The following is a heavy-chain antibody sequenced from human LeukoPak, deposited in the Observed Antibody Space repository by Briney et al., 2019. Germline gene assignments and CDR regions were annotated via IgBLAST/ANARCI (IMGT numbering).Heavy chain of an antibody. J-gene: IGHJ5*02. D-gene: IGHD2-2*01. V-gene: IGHV4-34*01. CDR1: GGSFSGYY. CDR2: INHSEST. Sequence: KPSETLSLTCAVYGGSFSGYYWSWIRQPTGKGLEWIGEINHSESTNYNPSLKSQVTISVDTSKNQFSLKLSSVTAADTAVYYCASVSCSSTSCYAFGDPNWFDPWGQGTLVTVSS. CDR3: ASVSCSSTSCYAFGDPNWFDP.